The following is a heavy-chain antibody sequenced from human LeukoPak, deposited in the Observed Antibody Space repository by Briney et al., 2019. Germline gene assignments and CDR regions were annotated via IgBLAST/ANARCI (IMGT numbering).Heavy chain of an antibody. Sequence: GSLRLSCAASGFTFSSYSMNWVRQAPGKGLEWVAVIWYDGSNKYYADSVKGRFTISRDNSKNTLYLQMNSLRAEDTAVYYCAKAGFYSNGYSFDYWGQGTLVTVSS. V-gene: IGHV3-33*08. D-gene: IGHD4-11*01. CDR1: GFTFSSYS. CDR2: IWYDGSNK. J-gene: IGHJ4*02. CDR3: AKAGFYSNGYSFDY.